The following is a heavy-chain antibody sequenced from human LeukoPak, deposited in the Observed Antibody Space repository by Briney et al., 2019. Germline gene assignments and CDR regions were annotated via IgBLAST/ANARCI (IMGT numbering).Heavy chain of an antibody. CDR2: INTDGRSR. V-gene: IGHV3-74*01. D-gene: IGHD6-19*01. Sequence: GGSLRLSCAASGFIFSSYWMHWVRQAPGEGLVWVSRINTDGRSRNYADSVKGRFTTSRDNAKNTVYLQMNSLRAEDTAVYYCVRDSPSGFFDLWGRGTLVTVSS. J-gene: IGHJ2*01. CDR3: VRDSPSGFFDL. CDR1: GFIFSSYW.